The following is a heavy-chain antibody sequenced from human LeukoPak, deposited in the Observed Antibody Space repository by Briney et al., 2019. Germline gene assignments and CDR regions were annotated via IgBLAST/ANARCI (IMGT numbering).Heavy chain of an antibody. V-gene: IGHV4-4*09. D-gene: IGHD5-18*01. J-gene: IGHJ4*02. Sequence: SETLSLTCSVSGASITSYFWSWIRQPPGKGLEWVGYIYTSGNTAYNPSLRSRVTISPDTSKNQISLRLSSVTAADTAFYYCARAGGGYSFDNWGQGSLVTVSS. CDR1: GASITSYF. CDR3: ARAGGGYSFDN. CDR2: IYTSGNT.